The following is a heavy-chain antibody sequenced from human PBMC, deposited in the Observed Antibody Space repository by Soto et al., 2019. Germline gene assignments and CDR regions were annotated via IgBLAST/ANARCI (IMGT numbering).Heavy chain of an antibody. D-gene: IGHD6-19*01. CDR2: IYPGNSDT. V-gene: IGHV5-51*01. CDR3: AGRCYTRGWDALDI. J-gene: IGHJ3*02. Sequence: EVQLVQSGAEMKKPGESLKISCKGSGYSFTSYWIAWVRQMPGKGLEWMGIIYPGNSDTRYSPSFQGQVTISADKSISTAYLPWSGLQAWDTAMYYCAGRCYTRGWDALDIWGEGIMDAVSS. CDR1: GYSFTSYW.